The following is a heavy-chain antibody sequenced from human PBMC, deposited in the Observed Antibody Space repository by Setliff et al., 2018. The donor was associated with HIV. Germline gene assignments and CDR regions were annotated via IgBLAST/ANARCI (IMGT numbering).Heavy chain of an antibody. CDR3: ASPRGSSSSSNNWFDL. CDR2: IIPIFGTA. Sequence: SVKVSCKASGGTFSSYAISWVRQAPGQGLEWMGGIIPIFGTANYAQKFQGRVTITTDESTSTAYMELSSLRSEDTAVYYCASPRGSSSSSNNWFDLWGQGTLVTVSS. D-gene: IGHD6-6*01. CDR1: GGTFSSYA. V-gene: IGHV1-69*05. J-gene: IGHJ5*02.